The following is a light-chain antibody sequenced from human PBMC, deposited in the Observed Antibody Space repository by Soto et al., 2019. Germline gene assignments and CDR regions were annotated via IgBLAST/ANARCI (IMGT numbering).Light chain of an antibody. CDR2: AAA. CDR3: QRLDTYPRT. Sequence: DLQLTQSPSFLSASVGDRVTITCRASQGIGSYLAWYQQEPGKPPKLLIYAAATLQSGVPSRFSGSGSGTKFTLTISSLQPEDFATYYCQRLDTYPRTFGQGTKVDIK. J-gene: IGKJ1*01. CDR1: QGIGSY. V-gene: IGKV1-9*01.